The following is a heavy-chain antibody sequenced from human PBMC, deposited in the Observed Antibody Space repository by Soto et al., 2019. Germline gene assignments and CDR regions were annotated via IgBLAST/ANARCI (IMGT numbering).Heavy chain of an antibody. CDR3: ARAGYCSGGSCYPYYYYGMDV. V-gene: IGHV4-31*03. J-gene: IGHJ6*02. Sequence: SETLSLTCTVSGGSISSGGYYWSWIRQHPGKGLEWIGYIYYSGSTYYNPSLKSRVTISVDTSKNQFSLKLSSVTAADTAVYYCARAGYCSGGSCYPYYYYGMDVWGQGTTVTVSS. D-gene: IGHD2-15*01. CDR2: IYYSGST. CDR1: GGSISSGGYY.